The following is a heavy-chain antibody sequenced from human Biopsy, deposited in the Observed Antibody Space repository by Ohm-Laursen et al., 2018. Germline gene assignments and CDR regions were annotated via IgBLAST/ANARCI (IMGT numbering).Heavy chain of an antibody. D-gene: IGHD5-24*01. J-gene: IGHJ3*01. CDR3: ARDSGGMATILDAFDL. CDR2: VSYSGNT. Sequence: QPLGKGLEWIGYVSYSGNTKYNPSLKSRVTISVDTSKNQFSLRLSSVTAADTAVYYCARDSGGMATILDAFDLWGQGTMVTVSP. V-gene: IGHV4-59*01.